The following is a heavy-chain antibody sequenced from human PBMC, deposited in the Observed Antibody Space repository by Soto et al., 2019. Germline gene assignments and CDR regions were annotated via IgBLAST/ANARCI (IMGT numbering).Heavy chain of an antibody. Sequence: ASVKVSCKASGYTFTSYYMHWVRQAPGQGLEWMGIINPSGGSTSYAQKFQGRVTMTRDTSTSTVYMELSSLRSEDTAVYYCARDRIAAAGTGIIDYWGQGTLVTVS. D-gene: IGHD6-13*01. J-gene: IGHJ4*02. CDR1: GYTFTSYY. CDR3: ARDRIAAAGTGIIDY. CDR2: INPSGGST. V-gene: IGHV1-46*01.